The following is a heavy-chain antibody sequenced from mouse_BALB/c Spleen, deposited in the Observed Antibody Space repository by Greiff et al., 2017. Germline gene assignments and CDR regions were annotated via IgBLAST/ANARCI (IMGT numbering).Heavy chain of an antibody. CDR1: GYSITSDYA. Sequence: EVQGVESGPRLVKPSQSLSLTCTVTGYSITSDYAWNWIRQFPGNKLEWMGYISYSGSTSYNPSLKSRISITRDTSKNQFFLQLNSVTTEDTATYYCARYDGYYPYFDYWGQGTTLTVSS. J-gene: IGHJ2*01. D-gene: IGHD2-3*01. CDR3: ARYDGYYPYFDY. V-gene: IGHV3-2*02. CDR2: ISYSGST.